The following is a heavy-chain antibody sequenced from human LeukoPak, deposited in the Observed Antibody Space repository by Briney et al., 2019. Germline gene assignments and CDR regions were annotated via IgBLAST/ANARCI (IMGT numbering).Heavy chain of an antibody. CDR1: GFTFSSYS. CDR3: ARGRTTVTPSIVDY. J-gene: IGHJ4*02. V-gene: IGHV3-21*04. Sequence: GGSLRLSCAASGFTFSSYSMNWVRQAPGKGLEWVSSISSSSSYIYYADSVKGRFTISRDNAKNSLYLQMNSPRAEDTAVYYCARGRTTVTPSIVDYWGQGTLVTVSS. D-gene: IGHD4-17*01. CDR2: ISSSSSYI.